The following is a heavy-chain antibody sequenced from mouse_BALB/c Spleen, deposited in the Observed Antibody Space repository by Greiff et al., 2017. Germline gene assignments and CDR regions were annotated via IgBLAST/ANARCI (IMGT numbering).Heavy chain of an antibody. J-gene: IGHJ4*01. CDR1: GYSITSDYA. D-gene: IGHD3-3*01. CDR3: AGGRGAMDY. CDR2: ISYSGST. V-gene: IGHV3-2*02. Sequence: VQLKESGPGLVKPSQSLSLTCTVTGYSITSDYAWNWIRQFPGNKLEWMGYISYSGSTSYNPSLKSRISITRDTSKNQFFLQLNSVTTEDTATYYCAGGRGAMDYWGQGTSVTVCS.